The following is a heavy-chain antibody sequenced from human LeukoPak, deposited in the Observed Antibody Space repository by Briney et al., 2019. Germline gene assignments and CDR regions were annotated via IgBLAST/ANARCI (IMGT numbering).Heavy chain of an antibody. V-gene: IGHV1-69*05. J-gene: IGHJ1*01. CDR2: VIPGFDTP. Sequence: SVKVSCKAPGGTFTEHAMSWVRQAPGRGLEWMRGVIPGFDTPNYAQRFQGRVTITTDESTNTAYMELSSLRSEDTAVYYCVRGAEYFQY. CDR3: VRGAEYFQY. CDR1: GGTFTEHA.